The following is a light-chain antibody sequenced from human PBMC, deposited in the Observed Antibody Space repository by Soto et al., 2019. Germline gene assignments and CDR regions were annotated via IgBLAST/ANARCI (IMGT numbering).Light chain of an antibody. CDR2: EVS. V-gene: IGLV2-14*01. CDR3: SSYTSTNTLV. CDR1: SSDVGAYKY. J-gene: IGLJ3*02. Sequence: QSVLTQPASVSGSPGQSITISCNGTSSDVGAYKYVSWYQQHPGKAPKFIIYEVSYRPSGVSNRFSGSNSGNTASLTISGLQDEDEADYYCSSYTSTNTLVLGGGPQLTVL.